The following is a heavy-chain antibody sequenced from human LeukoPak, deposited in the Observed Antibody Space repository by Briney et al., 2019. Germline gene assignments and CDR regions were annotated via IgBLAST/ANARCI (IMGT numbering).Heavy chain of an antibody. CDR3: ASHPTVLHENFDY. Sequence: GASVKVSCKASGYTFNSYGISWVRQAPGQGLEWMGGIIPIFGTANYAQKFQGRVTITTDESTSTAYMELSSLRSEDTAVYYCASHPTVLHENFDYWGQGTLVTVSS. J-gene: IGHJ4*02. CDR2: IIPIFGTA. CDR1: GYTFNSYG. V-gene: IGHV1-69*05. D-gene: IGHD2/OR15-2a*01.